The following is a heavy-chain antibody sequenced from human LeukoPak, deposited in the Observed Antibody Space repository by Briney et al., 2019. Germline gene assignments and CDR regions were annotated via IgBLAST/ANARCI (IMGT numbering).Heavy chain of an antibody. J-gene: IGHJ4*02. V-gene: IGHV3-33*06. CDR1: GFTFSSYG. Sequence: GGSLRLSCAASGFTFSSYGMHWVRQAPGKGLEWVAVIWYDGSNKYYADSVKGRFTISRDNSKNTLYLQMNSLRAEDTAVYYCAKSDYGNRYFDYWGQGTLVTVSS. CDR3: AKSDYGNRYFDY. CDR2: IWYDGSNK. D-gene: IGHD4-11*01.